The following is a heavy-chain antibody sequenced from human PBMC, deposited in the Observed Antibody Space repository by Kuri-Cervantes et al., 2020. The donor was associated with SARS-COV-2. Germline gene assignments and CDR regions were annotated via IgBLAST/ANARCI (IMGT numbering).Heavy chain of an antibody. Sequence: XXMTRVRHAPGKGLEWVANINKDGSEKYYLYSVKGRFTSTSDNAKNTLYLQMNMMRVEDTAIYYYVRGYDILTCNYNNYYYYYGMDVWCQGTTVTVSS. D-gene: IGHD3-9*01. CDR2: INKDGSEK. V-gene: IGHV3-7*04. CDR3: VRGYDILTCNYNNYYYYYGMDV. J-gene: IGHJ6*02. CDR1: XX.